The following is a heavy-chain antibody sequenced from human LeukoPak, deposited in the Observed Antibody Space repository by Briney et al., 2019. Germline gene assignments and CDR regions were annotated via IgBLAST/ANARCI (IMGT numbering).Heavy chain of an antibody. CDR3: ARRAEWEPRDAFDI. CDR2: IYTSGST. J-gene: IGHJ3*02. CDR1: GGSISSGSYY. V-gene: IGHV4-61*02. Sequence: SETLSLTCTVSGGSISSGSYYWSWIRQPAGKGLEWIGRIYTSGSTNYNPSLKSRVTISVDTSKNQFSLKLSSVTAADTAVYYCARRAEWEPRDAFDIWGQGTVVTVSS. D-gene: IGHD1-26*01.